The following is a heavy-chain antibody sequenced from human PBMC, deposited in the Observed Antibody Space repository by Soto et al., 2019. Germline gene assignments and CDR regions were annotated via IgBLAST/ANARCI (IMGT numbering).Heavy chain of an antibody. CDR3: ARGRYCLTGRCFPNWFDS. Sequence: SETLSLTSSVSGDSISTVDYFWAWIRQPAGQALEYIGYIYKSATTYYNPSFESRVAISLDTSKSQFSLNVTSVTAADTAVYFCARGRYCLTGRCFPNWFDSWGQGTLVTVSS. V-gene: IGHV4-30-4*01. CDR1: GDSISTVDYF. D-gene: IGHD2-15*01. CDR2: IYKSATT. J-gene: IGHJ5*01.